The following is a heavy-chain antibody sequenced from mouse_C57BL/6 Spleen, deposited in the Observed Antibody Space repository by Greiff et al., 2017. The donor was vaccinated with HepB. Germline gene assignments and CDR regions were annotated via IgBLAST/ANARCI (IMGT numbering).Heavy chain of an antibody. Sequence: QVHVKQPGAELVKPGASVKLSCKASGYTFTSYWMHWVKQRPGQGLEWIGMIHPNSGSTNYNEKFKSKATLTVDKSSSTAYMQLSSLTSEDSAVYYCATYYGNSYAMDYWGQGTSVTVSS. D-gene: IGHD2-10*01. CDR3: ATYYGNSYAMDY. CDR1: GYTFTSYW. CDR2: IHPNSGST. V-gene: IGHV1-64*01. J-gene: IGHJ4*01.